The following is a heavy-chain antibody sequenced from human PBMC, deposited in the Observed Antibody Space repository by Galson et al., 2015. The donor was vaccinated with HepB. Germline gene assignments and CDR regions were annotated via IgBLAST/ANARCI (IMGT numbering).Heavy chain of an antibody. CDR1: GYSFTSYW. CDR2: IDPSDSCT. J-gene: IGHJ2*01. CDR3: ARQGGYGSGSYGRYYWYFDL. Sequence: QSGAEVKKPGESLRISCKGSGYSFTSYWISWVRQMPGKGLEWMGRIDPSDSCTNYSPSFQGHVTISADKSISTAYLQWSSLKASDTAMYYCARQGGYGSGSYGRYYWYFDLWGRGTLVTVSS. D-gene: IGHD3-10*01. V-gene: IGHV5-10-1*01.